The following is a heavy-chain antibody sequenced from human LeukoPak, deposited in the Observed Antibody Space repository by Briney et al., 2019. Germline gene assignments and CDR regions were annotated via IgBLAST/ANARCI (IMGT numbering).Heavy chain of an antibody. Sequence: GGSLRLSCAASGFTFSSYSMNWVRQAPGKGLEWVSSISSSSSYIYYADSVKGRFTISRDNAKNSLYLQMNGLRAEDTAVYYCARVYGSSWYSDYWGQGTLVTVSS. D-gene: IGHD6-13*01. V-gene: IGHV3-21*01. J-gene: IGHJ4*02. CDR2: ISSSSSYI. CDR3: ARVYGSSWYSDY. CDR1: GFTFSSYS.